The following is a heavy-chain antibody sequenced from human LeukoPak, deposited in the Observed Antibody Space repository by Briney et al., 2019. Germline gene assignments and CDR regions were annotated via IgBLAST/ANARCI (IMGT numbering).Heavy chain of an antibody. CDR1: GFTFSSYA. D-gene: IGHD3-3*01. V-gene: IGHV3-64D*06. CDR2: ISRDGGDT. Sequence: PGGSLRLSCSASGFTFSSYAMHWVRQAPGKGLEYVSAISRDGGDTYNADSVRGRFTISRDNSKNTLYLQMSSLRPEDTAVYYCVKHPGVGYYFDYWGQGILVTVSS. J-gene: IGHJ4*02. CDR3: VKHPGVGYYFDY.